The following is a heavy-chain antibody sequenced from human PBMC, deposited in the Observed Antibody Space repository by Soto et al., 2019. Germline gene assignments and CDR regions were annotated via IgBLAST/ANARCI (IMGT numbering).Heavy chain of an antibody. V-gene: IGHV1-2*04. CDR3: ARVGGGLASLGYYGMDV. CDR1: GYTFIGYY. CDR2: INPNSGGT. D-gene: IGHD3-10*01. Sequence: ASVKVSCKASGYTFIGYYIHWVRQAPGQGLEWMGWINPNSGGTNYAQRFQGWVTMNRDRSISTAYMELSRLKSDDTAVYYCARVGGGLASLGYYGMDVWGQGTTVTVSS. J-gene: IGHJ6*02.